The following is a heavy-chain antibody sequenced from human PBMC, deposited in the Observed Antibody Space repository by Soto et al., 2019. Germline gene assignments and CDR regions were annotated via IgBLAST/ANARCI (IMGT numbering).Heavy chain of an antibody. J-gene: IGHJ4*02. D-gene: IGHD3-10*01. CDR2: IYSTGTT. CDR3: AKDGRGSGSHYDSFGY. Sequence: EVQLVESGGGLIQPGGSLKLSCAASGFTVGNNYMSWVRQAPGKGLEWVSLIYSTGTTKYADSVKGRFTVSRDNAKITLYLQMNSPRAENTAVYYCAKDGRGSGSHYDSFGYWGQGTLVTVSS. V-gene: IGHV3-53*01. CDR1: GFTVGNNY.